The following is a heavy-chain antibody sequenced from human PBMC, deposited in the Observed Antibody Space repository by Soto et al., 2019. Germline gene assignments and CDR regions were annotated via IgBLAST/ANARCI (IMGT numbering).Heavy chain of an antibody. Sequence: SETLSLTCTGSGGSISSSSYYWGWIRQPPGKGLEWIGSIYYSGSTYYNPSLKSRVTISVDTSKNQFSLKLSSVTAADTAVYYCARRGNSDQFDPWGQGTLVTVSS. J-gene: IGHJ5*02. CDR1: GGSISSSSYY. V-gene: IGHV4-39*01. CDR3: ARRGNSDQFDP. CDR2: IYYSGST. D-gene: IGHD2-21*01.